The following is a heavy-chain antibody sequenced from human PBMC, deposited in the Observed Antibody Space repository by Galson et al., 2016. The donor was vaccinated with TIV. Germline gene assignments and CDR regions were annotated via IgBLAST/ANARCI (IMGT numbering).Heavy chain of an antibody. CDR3: AREFYDVLTGPINFYYGMDI. CDR2: ISHSGYA. J-gene: IGHJ6*02. CDR1: GGSLSGYF. Sequence: ETLSLTCAVSGGSLSGYFWTWIRQAPGKGPEWIGEISHSGYARHNPSLESRVTLSIDTSKSQFSLQLSSVTAADTAVYYCAREFYDVLTGPINFYYGMDIWGQGTTVTVS. D-gene: IGHD3-9*01. V-gene: IGHV4-34*01.